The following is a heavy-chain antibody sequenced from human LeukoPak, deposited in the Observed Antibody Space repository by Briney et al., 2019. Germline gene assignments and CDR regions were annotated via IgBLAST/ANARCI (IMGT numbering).Heavy chain of an antibody. CDR3: AKGIYDMDV. CDR1: GFTVSSNY. CDR2: ISYDGSNK. Sequence: GGSLRLSCAASGFTVSSNYMSWVRQAPGKGLEWVAVISYDGSNKYYADSVKGRFTISRDNSKNTLYLQMNSLRAEDTAVYFCAKGIYDMDVWGQGTTVTVSS. J-gene: IGHJ6*02. V-gene: IGHV3-30*18.